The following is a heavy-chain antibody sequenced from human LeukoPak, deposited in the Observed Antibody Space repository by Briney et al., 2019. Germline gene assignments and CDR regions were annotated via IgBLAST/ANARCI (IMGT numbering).Heavy chain of an antibody. Sequence: SETLSLTCTVSGGSISSYYWSWLRQPPGKGLEWIGYIYYSGSTNYNPSLKSRVTISVDSSKNQFSLKLSSVTAADTAVYYCARTTEGGYTYDYFYYYYMDVWGKGTTVTISS. CDR2: IYYSGST. V-gene: IGHV4-59*01. CDR3: ARTTEGGYTYDYFYYYYMDV. J-gene: IGHJ6*03. CDR1: GGSISSYY. D-gene: IGHD5-18*01.